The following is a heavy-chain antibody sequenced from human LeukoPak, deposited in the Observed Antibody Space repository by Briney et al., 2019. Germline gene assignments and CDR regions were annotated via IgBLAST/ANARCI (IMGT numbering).Heavy chain of an antibody. J-gene: IGHJ3*02. V-gene: IGHV3-33*01. D-gene: IGHD6-13*01. CDR1: GFTFSSYG. CDR3: ARVSSIAAAGTKGAFDI. CDR2: IWYDGSNK. Sequence: GRSLRLSCAASGFTFSSYGMHWVRQAPGKGLEWVAVIWYDGSNKYYADSVKGRFTISRDNSKNTLYPQMNSLRAEDTAVYYCARVSSIAAAGTKGAFDIWGQGTMVTVSS.